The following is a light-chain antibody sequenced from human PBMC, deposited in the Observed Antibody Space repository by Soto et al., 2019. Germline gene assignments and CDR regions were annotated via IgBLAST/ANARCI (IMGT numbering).Light chain of an antibody. V-gene: IGLV4-69*01. CDR2: LNSDGSH. J-gene: IGLJ2*01. Sequence: QAVVTQSPSASASLGASVKLTCTLSSGHSSYAIAWHQQQPEKGPRYLMKLNSDGSHSKGDGIPDRFSDSSSGAERYLTISSLQSEDEADYYCQTWGTGIQVFGGGTQLTVL. CDR3: QTWGTGIQV. CDR1: SGHSSYA.